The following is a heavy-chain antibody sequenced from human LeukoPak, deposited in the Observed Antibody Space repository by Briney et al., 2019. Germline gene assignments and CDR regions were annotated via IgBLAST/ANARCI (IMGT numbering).Heavy chain of an antibody. Sequence: SETLSLTCTVSGGSITSGSYYWSWIRQPAGKGLEWIGRIYPSGSTNYNPSLKSRVTISVDTSKNQFSLKLSSVTAADTAVYYCARHGPEVAPPSYYYGMDVWGQGTTVTVSS. CDR2: IYPSGST. J-gene: IGHJ6*02. CDR3: ARHGPEVAPPSYYYGMDV. CDR1: GGSITSGSYY. V-gene: IGHV4-61*02. D-gene: IGHD5-12*01.